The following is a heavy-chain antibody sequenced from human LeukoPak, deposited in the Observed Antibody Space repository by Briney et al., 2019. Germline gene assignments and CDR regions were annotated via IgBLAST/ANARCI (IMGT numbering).Heavy chain of an antibody. CDR2: IHHTETS. Sequence: SETLSLTCTVSGASISSQYWSWLRKTPGKGLEWLAYIHHTETSNYNPSLKSRVTISIDTSMNQFSLTLSSVTAADTAVYYCARVPEYSYGYFDFWGQGTPVTVSS. CDR3: ARVPEYSYGYFDF. D-gene: IGHD6-6*01. V-gene: IGHV4-59*11. J-gene: IGHJ4*02. CDR1: GASISSQY.